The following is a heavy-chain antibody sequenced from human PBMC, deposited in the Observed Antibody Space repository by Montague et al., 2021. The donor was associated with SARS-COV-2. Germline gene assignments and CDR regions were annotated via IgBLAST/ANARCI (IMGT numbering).Heavy chain of an antibody. CDR3: ARGAGYSSSWYLAFDI. V-gene: IGHV4-59*01. Sequence: SETLSLTCTVSSGSISSYYWSWIRQPPGKGLEWIGYIYYSGSTNYNPSLKSRVTISVDTSKNQFSLKLSSVTAADPAVYYCARGAGYSSSWYLAFDIWGQGTMVTVSS. D-gene: IGHD6-13*01. CDR1: SGSISSYY. J-gene: IGHJ3*02. CDR2: IYYSGST.